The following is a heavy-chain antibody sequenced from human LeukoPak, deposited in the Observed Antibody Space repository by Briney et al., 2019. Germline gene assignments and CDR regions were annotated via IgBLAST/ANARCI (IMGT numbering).Heavy chain of an antibody. J-gene: IGHJ4*02. Sequence: PGGSLRLSCAASGFIFSRYRMSWIRQAPEKGLEWVANIKEDGSEENYVDSVKGRFTISRDNAKNSLYLQMNSLGAEDTAVYYCVSGGFHDAYWGQGALVTVSS. D-gene: IGHD2-15*01. CDR1: GFIFSRYR. CDR2: IKEDGSEE. V-gene: IGHV3-7*02. CDR3: VSGGFHDAY.